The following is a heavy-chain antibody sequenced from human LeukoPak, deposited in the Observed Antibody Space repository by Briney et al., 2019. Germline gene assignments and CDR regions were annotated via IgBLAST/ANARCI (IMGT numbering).Heavy chain of an antibody. D-gene: IGHD3-16*01. J-gene: IGHJ5*02. Sequence: NSSETLSLTCTVSGVSGASISSSSWNWIRQPPGKGLEWIGYIYYSGSTKYDPSLESRVTISVDTSKNQFSLRLSSVSAADTALYFCARRALTSAVITGENWFDPWGQGILVTVSS. V-gene: IGHV4-59*08. CDR1: GASISSSS. CDR2: IYYSGST. CDR3: ARRALTSAVITGENWFDP.